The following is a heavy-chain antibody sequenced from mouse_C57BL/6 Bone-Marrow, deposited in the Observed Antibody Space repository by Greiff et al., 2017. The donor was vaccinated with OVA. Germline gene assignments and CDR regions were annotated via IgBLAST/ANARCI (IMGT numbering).Heavy chain of an antibody. CDR2: IHPNSGST. J-gene: IGHJ3*01. CDR3: ASYDYDEVFAY. CDR1: GYTFTSYW. V-gene: IGHV1-64*01. Sequence: VQLQQSGAELVKPGASVKLSCKASGYTFTSYWMHWVKQRPGQGLEWIGMIHPNSGSTNYNEKFKSKATLTVDKSSSTAYMQLSSLTSEDSAVYYCASYDYDEVFAYWGQGTLVTVSA. D-gene: IGHD2-4*01.